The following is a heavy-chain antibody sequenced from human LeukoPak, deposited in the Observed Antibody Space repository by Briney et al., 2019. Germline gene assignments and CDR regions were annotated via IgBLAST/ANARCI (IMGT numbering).Heavy chain of an antibody. J-gene: IGHJ3*02. V-gene: IGHV4-31*03. D-gene: IGHD4-11*01. Sequence: PSETLSLTCTVSGGSISGGVYYWTWIRQHPGKGLEWIGYISKSGSTLYNPSLKSRVTTSVDTSKNQFSLKLSSVTAADTAVYYCAREGLQEHAFDIWGQGTMVTVSS. CDR2: ISKSGST. CDR1: GGSISGGVYY. CDR3: AREGLQEHAFDI.